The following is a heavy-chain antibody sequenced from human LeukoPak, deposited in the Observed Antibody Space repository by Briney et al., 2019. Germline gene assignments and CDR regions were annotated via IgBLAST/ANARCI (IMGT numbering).Heavy chain of an antibody. CDR1: GGTFSSYA. CDR3: ARERNYFDY. J-gene: IGHJ4*02. Sequence: GASVKVSCKASGGTFSSYAISWVRQAPGQGLEWMGGIIPIFGTTNYAQKFQGRVTIIADKSTSTAYMELRSLRSDNTAVYYCARERNYFDYWGQGTLVTVSS. V-gene: IGHV1-69*06. CDR2: IIPIFGTT.